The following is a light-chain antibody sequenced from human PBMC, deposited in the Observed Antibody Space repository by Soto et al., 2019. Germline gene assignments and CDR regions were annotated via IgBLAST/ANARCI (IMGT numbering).Light chain of an antibody. J-gene: IGLJ1*01. CDR1: SSNIGGNS. CDR2: EVT. V-gene: IGLV2-14*01. CDR3: SSKRSSDTLYV. Sequence: QSVMTQPPSVSAAPGQKVTISCSGSSSNIGGNSVSWYQQLPGTAPKLLIYEVTYRPSGVSARFSGSKSGNTASLTVSGLQAEDEADYYCSSKRSSDTLYVFGTGTKLTVL.